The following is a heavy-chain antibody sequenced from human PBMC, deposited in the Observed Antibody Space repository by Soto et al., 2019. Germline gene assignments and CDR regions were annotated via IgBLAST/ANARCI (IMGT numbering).Heavy chain of an antibody. CDR3: ARESLRGDYPLDY. CDR2: ISSSGSTI. D-gene: IGHD4-17*01. V-gene: IGHV3-48*03. J-gene: IGHJ4*02. Sequence: PGGSLRLSCAASGFTFSNYEMNWVRQAPGKGLEWVSYISSSGSTIYYADSVKGRFTISRDNAKSSLFLQVSSLRADDTAIYYCARESLRGDYPLDYWGQGTLVTVSS. CDR1: GFTFSNYE.